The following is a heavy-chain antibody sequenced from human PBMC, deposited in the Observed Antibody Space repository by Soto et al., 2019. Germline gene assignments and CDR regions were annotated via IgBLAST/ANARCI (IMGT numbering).Heavy chain of an antibody. J-gene: IGHJ5*02. CDR2: IIPIFGTA. CDR1: GGTFSSYA. Sequence: QVQLVQSGAEVKKPGSSVKVSCKASGGTFSSYAISWVRQAPGQGLEWMGGIIPIFGTANYAQKFQGRVTITADESTSTAYMELSSLRSEDTAVYYCARGGIVVVVAATRGNWFDPWGQGTLVTVSS. CDR3: ARGGIVVVVAATRGNWFDP. V-gene: IGHV1-69*01. D-gene: IGHD2-15*01.